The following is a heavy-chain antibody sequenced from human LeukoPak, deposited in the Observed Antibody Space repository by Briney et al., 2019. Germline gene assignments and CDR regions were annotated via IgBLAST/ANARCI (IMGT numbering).Heavy chain of an antibody. CDR3: ARSGYIYAYDY. V-gene: IGHV1-2*02. CDR1: GYTFTGYY. Sequence: ASVKVSCKASGYTFTGYYIHWVRQAPGQGLEWMGWINFNSGGTNYAQNFQGRVTLTSDTSITTVYMELTRLGSDDTAIYFCARSGYIYAYDYWGQGTLVTVSS. CDR2: INFNSGGT. D-gene: IGHD5-18*01. J-gene: IGHJ4*02.